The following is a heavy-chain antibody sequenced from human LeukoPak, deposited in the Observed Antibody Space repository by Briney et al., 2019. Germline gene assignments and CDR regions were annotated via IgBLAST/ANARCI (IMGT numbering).Heavy chain of an antibody. D-gene: IGHD6-19*01. CDR3: ARHHSSGWYYFDS. Sequence: SETLSLTCTVSGGSISSYYWGWIRQPPGKGLEWIGYIYYSGSTNYNPSLKSRVTISVDTSKNQFSLKLSSVTAADTAVYYCARHHSSGWYYFDSWGQGTLVTVSS. V-gene: IGHV4-59*08. CDR1: GGSISSYY. J-gene: IGHJ4*02. CDR2: IYYSGST.